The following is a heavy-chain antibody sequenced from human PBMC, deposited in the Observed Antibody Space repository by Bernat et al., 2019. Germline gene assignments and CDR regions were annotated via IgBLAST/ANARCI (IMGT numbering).Heavy chain of an antibody. CDR3: ARRTYYYDSSGYYVFDY. CDR2: IYYSGST. CDR1: GGSISSSSYY. D-gene: IGHD3-22*01. J-gene: IGHJ4*02. Sequence: QLQLQESGPGLVKPSETLSLTCTVSGGSISSSSYYWGWIRQPPGKGLEWIGSIYYSGSTYYNPSLKSRVTISVDTSKNQFSLKLSSVTAADTAVYYCARRTYYYDSSGYYVFDYWAREPWSPSPQ. V-gene: IGHV4-39*01.